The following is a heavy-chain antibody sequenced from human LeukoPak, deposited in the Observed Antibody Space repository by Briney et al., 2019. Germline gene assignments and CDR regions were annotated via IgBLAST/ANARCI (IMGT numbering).Heavy chain of an antibody. Sequence: SETLSLTCTVSGGSISSSSYYWGWIRQPPGKGLEWTGSIYYSGSTYYNPSLKSRVTISVDTSKNQFSLKLSSVTAADTAVYYCARDRLQLQSWGQGTLVTVSS. CDR3: ARDRLQLQS. J-gene: IGHJ5*02. CDR1: GGSISSSSYY. CDR2: IYYSGST. D-gene: IGHD1-1*01. V-gene: IGHV4-39*07.